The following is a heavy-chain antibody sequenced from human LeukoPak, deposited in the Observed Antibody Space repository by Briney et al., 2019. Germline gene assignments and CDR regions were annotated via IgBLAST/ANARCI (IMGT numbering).Heavy chain of an antibody. V-gene: IGHV3-7*03. CDR2: IKQDGSEK. Sequence: GGSPRLSCAASGFTFSSYWMSWVRQAPGKGLEWVANIKQDGSEKYYVDSVKGRFTISRDNAKNSLYLQMNSLRAEDTAVYYCARERLDIAAGYDAFDIWGQGTMVTVSS. D-gene: IGHD6-13*01. CDR1: GFTFSSYW. J-gene: IGHJ3*02. CDR3: ARERLDIAAGYDAFDI.